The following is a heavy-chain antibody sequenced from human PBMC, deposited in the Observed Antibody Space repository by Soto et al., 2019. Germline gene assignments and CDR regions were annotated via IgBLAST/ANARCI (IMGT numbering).Heavy chain of an antibody. CDR1: GFTFSSYA. J-gene: IGHJ4*02. CDR3: ANRNDILTGYIDY. D-gene: IGHD3-9*01. CDR2: ISGSGGST. Sequence: EVQLLESGGGLVQPGGSLRLSCAASGFTFSSYAMSWVRQAPGKGLEWVSAISGSGGSTYYADSVKGRFTISRDNSKNTLYLQMNSLRAEDTAVYYCANRNDILTGYIDYWGQGTLVTVSS. V-gene: IGHV3-23*01.